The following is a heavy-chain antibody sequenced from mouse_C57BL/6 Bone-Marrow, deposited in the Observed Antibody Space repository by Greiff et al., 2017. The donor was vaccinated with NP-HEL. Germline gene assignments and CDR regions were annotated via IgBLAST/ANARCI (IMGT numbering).Heavy chain of an antibody. V-gene: IGHV5-17*01. D-gene: IGHD2-1*01. CDR1: GFTFSDYG. J-gene: IGHJ1*03. Sequence: EVKLVESGGGLVKPGGSLKLSCAASGFTFSDYGMHWVRQAPETGLEWVAYISSGSSTIYYADTVKGRFTISRDNAKNTLFLQMTSLRSEDTAMYYCARGGNPWYFEVWGTGTTVTVSS. CDR2: ISSGSSTI. CDR3: ARGGNPWYFEV.